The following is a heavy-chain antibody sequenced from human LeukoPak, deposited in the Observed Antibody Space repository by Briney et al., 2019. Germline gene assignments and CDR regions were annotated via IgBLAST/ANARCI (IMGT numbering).Heavy chain of an antibody. CDR1: GFTFDDYG. Sequence: GGSLRLSCAASGFTFDDYGMSWVRQAPGKGLEWVSGINWNGGSTGYADSVKGRFTISRDNAKNSLYLQMNSLRAEDTAVYYCARDLPAPLGYCSSTSCYAVGQTDYWGQGTLVTVSS. J-gene: IGHJ4*02. V-gene: IGHV3-20*04. CDR3: ARDLPAPLGYCSSTSCYAVGQTDY. D-gene: IGHD2-2*01. CDR2: INWNGGST.